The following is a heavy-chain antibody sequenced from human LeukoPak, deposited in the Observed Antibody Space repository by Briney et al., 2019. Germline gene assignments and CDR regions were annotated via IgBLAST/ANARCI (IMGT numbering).Heavy chain of an antibody. Sequence: SGTLSLTCAVSGGSISSSNWWSWVRQPPGKGLEWIGEIYHSGSTNYNPSLKSRDTISVDKSKNQFSLKLSSVTAADTAVYYCARHPQRLIVVVIAIVGGYFDYWGQGTLVTVSS. J-gene: IGHJ4*02. CDR1: GGSISSSNW. D-gene: IGHD2-21*01. CDR3: ARHPQRLIVVVIAIVGGYFDY. V-gene: IGHV4-4*02. CDR2: IYHSGST.